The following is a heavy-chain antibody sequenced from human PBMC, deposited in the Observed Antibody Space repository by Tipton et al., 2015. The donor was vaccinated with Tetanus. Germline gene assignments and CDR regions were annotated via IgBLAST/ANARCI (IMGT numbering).Heavy chain of an antibody. CDR1: GYTFTGYY. J-gene: IGHJ4*02. V-gene: IGHV1-2*02. D-gene: IGHD3-22*01. CDR2: INPNSGGT. Sequence: QLVQSGPEVKKPGASVKVSCKASGYTFTGYYMHWVRQAPGQGLEWMGWINPNSGGTNYAQKFQGRVTMTRDTSISTAYIELSRLRSDDTAVYYCARDFTPTYYYDSSGYYADDYWGQGTLVTVSS. CDR3: ARDFTPTYYYDSSGYYADDY.